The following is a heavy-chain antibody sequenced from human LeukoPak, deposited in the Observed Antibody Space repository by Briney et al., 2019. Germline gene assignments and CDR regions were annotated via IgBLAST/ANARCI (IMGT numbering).Heavy chain of an antibody. V-gene: IGHV3-30-3*01. CDR1: GFTVISNY. CDR3: ARDGYNEEDWYFDL. J-gene: IGHJ2*01. Sequence: GGSLRLSCAASGFTVISNYMHWVRQAPGKGLEWVAVISYNGNNNYCADSVKGRFTISRDNSKKTLYLQMNSLRAEDTAVYYCARDGYNEEDWYFDLWGRGILVTVSS. CDR2: ISYNGNNN. D-gene: IGHD5-24*01.